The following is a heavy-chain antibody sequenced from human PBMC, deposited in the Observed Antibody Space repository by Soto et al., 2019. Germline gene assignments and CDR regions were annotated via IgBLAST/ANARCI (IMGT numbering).Heavy chain of an antibody. CDR1: GFTVSSNY. CDR2: IYSGGDT. Sequence: GGSLRLSCAASGFTVSSNYMSWVRQAPGKGLEWVSVIYSGGDTYYADSVKGRFTISRDNSKNTLYLHMNSLRAEDTAVYYCAKTSVTQGAFDYWGQGTLVTVSS. J-gene: IGHJ4*02. CDR3: AKTSVTQGAFDY. V-gene: IGHV3-53*01. D-gene: IGHD4-17*01.